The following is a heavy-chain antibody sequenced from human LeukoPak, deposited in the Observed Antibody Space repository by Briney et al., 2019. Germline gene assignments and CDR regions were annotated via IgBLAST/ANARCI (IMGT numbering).Heavy chain of an antibody. Sequence: SETLSLTCAVDGGSPSGYYWTWVRQPPGKGPEWIGEIHHSGVTSYNPSLKSRVSISRDSSKKQFSLSLTSVTAADTAVYYCARGGGTRRCWLDLWGQGTLVPVSS. CDR2: IHHSGVT. J-gene: IGHJ5*02. V-gene: IGHV4-34*01. D-gene: IGHD2-2*01. CDR3: ARGGGTRRCWLDL. CDR1: GGSPSGYY.